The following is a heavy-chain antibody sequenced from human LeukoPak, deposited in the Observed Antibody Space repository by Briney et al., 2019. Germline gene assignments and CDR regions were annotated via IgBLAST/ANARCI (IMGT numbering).Heavy chain of an antibody. CDR3: VRDAYDSSGRAFHI. V-gene: IGHV4-4*07. J-gene: IGHJ3*02. D-gene: IGHD3-22*01. CDR2: IYTTGST. CDR1: GGSISSYY. Sequence: SETLSLTCTVSGGSISSYYWSWIRQPAGKGLDWIGRIYTTGSTNYNPSLKSRLTMSVDTSKNEISLKLNSVTAADTAVYYCVRDAYDSSGRAFHIWGQGTMVTVSS.